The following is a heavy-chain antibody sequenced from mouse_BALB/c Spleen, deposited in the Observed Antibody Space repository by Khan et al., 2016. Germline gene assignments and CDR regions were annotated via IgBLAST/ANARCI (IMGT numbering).Heavy chain of an antibody. CDR2: INPYNGDT. J-gene: IGHJ1*01. CDR1: GYSFTGYS. D-gene: IGHD2-3*01. V-gene: IGHV1-20*02. CDR3: ARGGYYVWYFDV. Sequence: VQLQQSGPELVKPGASVKISCKASGYSFTGYSMNWVMQSHGKSLEWIGRINPYNGDTFYNQKFKGKATLTVDKSSSTAHMELRSLASEDSAVYYCARGGYYVWYFDVWGPGTTVTVSS.